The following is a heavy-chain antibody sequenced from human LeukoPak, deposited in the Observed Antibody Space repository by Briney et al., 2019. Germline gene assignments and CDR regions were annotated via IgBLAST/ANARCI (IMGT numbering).Heavy chain of an antibody. Sequence: SETLSLTCTVSAGSLSGFYWTWIRQSPEKGLEWIGFVYYTGSTKYNPSLGSRVTISVDTSKSQFSLKLTSVTAADTAVYYCARDRGSGTFNNWFDPWGQGALVTVSS. CDR3: ARDRGSGTFNNWFDP. CDR1: AGSLSGFY. V-gene: IGHV4-59*01. D-gene: IGHD3-10*01. CDR2: VYYTGST. J-gene: IGHJ5*02.